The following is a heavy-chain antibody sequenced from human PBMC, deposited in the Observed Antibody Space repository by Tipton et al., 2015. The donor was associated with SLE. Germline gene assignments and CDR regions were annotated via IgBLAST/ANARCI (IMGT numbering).Heavy chain of an antibody. CDR2: INHSGST. CDR1: GGSISSGSYY. CDR3: ARISLTERSAFDI. Sequence: TLSLTCTVSGGSISSGSYYWSWIRQPAGKGLEWIGEINHSGSTNYNPSLKSRVTISVDTSKNQFSLKLSSVTAADTAVYYCARISLTERSAFDIWGQGTMVTVAS. J-gene: IGHJ3*02. V-gene: IGHV4-61*10.